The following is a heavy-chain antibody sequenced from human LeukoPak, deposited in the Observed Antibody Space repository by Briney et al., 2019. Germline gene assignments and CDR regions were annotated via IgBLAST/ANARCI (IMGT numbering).Heavy chain of an antibody. CDR3: AKDPTLRYFDWPPFDAFDI. CDR1: GFTFSSYA. CDR2: ISGSGGST. V-gene: IGHV3-23*01. D-gene: IGHD3-9*01. J-gene: IGHJ3*02. Sequence: PGGSLRLSCAASGFTFSSYAMSWVRQAPGKGLEWVSAISGSGGSTYYADSEKGRFTISRDNSKNTLYLQMNSLRAEDTAVYYCAKDPTLRYFDWPPFDAFDIWGQGTMVTVSS.